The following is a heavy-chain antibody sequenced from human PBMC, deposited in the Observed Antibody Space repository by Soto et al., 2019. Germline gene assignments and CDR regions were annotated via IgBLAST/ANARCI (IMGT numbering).Heavy chain of an antibody. Sequence: PGGSLRLSCAASGFTFSSYAMSWVRQAPGKGLEWVSAISGSGGSTYYADSVKGRFTISRDNSKNTLYLQMNSLRAEDTAVYYCAKDLIARFEWLRIGGCYYYYYGMDVWGQGTTVTVSS. V-gene: IGHV3-23*01. J-gene: IGHJ6*02. CDR3: AKDLIARFEWLRIGGCYYYYYGMDV. CDR2: ISGSGGST. D-gene: IGHD5-12*01. CDR1: GFTFSSYA.